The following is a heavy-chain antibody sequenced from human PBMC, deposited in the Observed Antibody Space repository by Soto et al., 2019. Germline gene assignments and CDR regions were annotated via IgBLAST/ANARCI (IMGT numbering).Heavy chain of an antibody. V-gene: IGHV3-74*01. J-gene: IGHJ4*02. Sequence: GGSLRLSCAASGFTLSSYWMHWVRQAPGKGLVWVSRINSDGSSTSYADSVKGRFTISRDNAKNTLYLQMNSLRAEDTAVYYCARTCGDCSSIDYWGQGTLVTVSS. CDR3: ARTCGDCSSIDY. CDR1: GFTLSSYW. CDR2: INSDGSST. D-gene: IGHD2-21*02.